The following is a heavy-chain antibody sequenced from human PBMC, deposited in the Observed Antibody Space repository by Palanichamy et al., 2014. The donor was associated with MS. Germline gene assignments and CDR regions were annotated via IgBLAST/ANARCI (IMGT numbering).Heavy chain of an antibody. V-gene: IGHV3-64D*06. D-gene: IGHD6-13*01. J-gene: IGHJ4*02. CDR3: VTLYSSSWYPFDY. CDR2: ISSNGGGT. CDR1: GFTFSSYA. Sequence: EVQLVESGGGLVQPGGSLRLSCSASGFTFSSYAMHWVRQAPGRGLEYVSDISSNGGGTYYADSVKGRFTISRDNSKNTLYLQMSSLRDEDTAVYYCVTLYSSSWYPFDYWGQGTLVTVSS.